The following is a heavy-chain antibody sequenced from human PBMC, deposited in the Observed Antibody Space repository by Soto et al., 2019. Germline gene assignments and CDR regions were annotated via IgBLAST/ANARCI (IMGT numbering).Heavy chain of an antibody. CDR1: GFTFRSYW. Sequence: EVSLRLSCAASGFTFRSYWMHWVSRAPGKGLGWVSRINSDGSSTSYADSVKGRFTISRDNAKNTLYLQMNSLRAEDTAVYYCTLQHYYYYGMDVWGQGTTVTVSS. CDR3: TLQHYYYYGMDV. J-gene: IGHJ6*02. V-gene: IGHV3-74*01. CDR2: INSDGSST.